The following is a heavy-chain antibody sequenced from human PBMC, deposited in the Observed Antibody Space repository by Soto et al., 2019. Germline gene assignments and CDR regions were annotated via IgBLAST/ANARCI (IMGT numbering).Heavy chain of an antibody. V-gene: IGHV4-34*01. D-gene: IGHD2-2*01. CDR1: GGSFSGYY. J-gene: IGHJ6*03. Sequence: SETLSLTCAVYGGSFSGYYWSWIRQPPGKGLEWIGEINHSGSTNYNPSLKSRVTISVDTSKNQFSLKLSSVTAADTAVYYCARVVPAAKEYYYYYMDVWGKGTTVTVSS. CDR2: INHSGST. CDR3: ARVVPAAKEYYYYYMDV.